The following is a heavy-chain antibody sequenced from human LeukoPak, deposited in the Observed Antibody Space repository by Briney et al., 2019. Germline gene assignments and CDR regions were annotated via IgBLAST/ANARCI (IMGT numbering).Heavy chain of an antibody. CDR2: ISSSSSYI. J-gene: IGHJ4*02. CDR1: GFTFSSYS. CDR3: ARPGAVAGPADY. V-gene: IGHV3-21*01. D-gene: IGHD6-19*01. Sequence: GGSLRLSCAASGFTFSSYSMNWVRQAPGEGLEWVSSISSSSSYIYYADSVKGRFTISRDNAKNSLYLQMNSLRAEDTAVYYCARPGAVAGPADYWGQGTLVTVSS.